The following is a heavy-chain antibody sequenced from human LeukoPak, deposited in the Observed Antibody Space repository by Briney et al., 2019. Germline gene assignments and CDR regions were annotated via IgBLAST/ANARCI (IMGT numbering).Heavy chain of an antibody. CDR1: GFTFSNYW. CDR3: TRNRGTDY. Sequence: AGGSLRLSCAASGFTFSNYWMNWVRQAPGKGLEWVANTKEDGSEKIYVDSVKGRFTISRDNSKNSLYLQINNLRAEDTAVYYCTRNRGTDYWGQGTLVTVSS. V-gene: IGHV3-7*01. J-gene: IGHJ4*02. CDR2: TKEDGSEK. D-gene: IGHD1-1*01.